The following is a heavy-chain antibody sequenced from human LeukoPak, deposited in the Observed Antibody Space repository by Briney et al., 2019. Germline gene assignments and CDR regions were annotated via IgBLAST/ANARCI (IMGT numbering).Heavy chain of an antibody. D-gene: IGHD4-23*01. CDR1: GGSIINSIKY. J-gene: IGHJ5*02. V-gene: IGHV4-39*01. CDR3: AIPRWASNWFDP. Sequence: PSEALSLTCTLPGGSIINSIKYWGSTRLPPRKWLEWIGNIYYSGSIYYNPSGKSRVAIFVDTSNNHFSLKLSSVTATDTDVYYCAIPRWASNWFDPWGQGALVTVSS. CDR2: IYYSGSI.